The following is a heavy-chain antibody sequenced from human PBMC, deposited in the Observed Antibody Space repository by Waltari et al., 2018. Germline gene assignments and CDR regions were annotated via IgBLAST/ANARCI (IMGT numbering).Heavy chain of an antibody. CDR1: GDPMSGTSW. J-gene: IGHJ4*02. CDR3: ARDLGRGLFLDS. D-gene: IGHD2-15*01. V-gene: IGHV4-4*02. Sequence: QLQLQESGPGLVKPSGTLSLTCVVSGDPMSGTSWWSWVRPSSDKGLGWIGQVHRNGRTNYNPSLASRASVSLDSSWNRFSLRSLSATAADTAVYYCARDLGRGLFLDSWGQGTLVTVSP. CDR2: VHRNGRT.